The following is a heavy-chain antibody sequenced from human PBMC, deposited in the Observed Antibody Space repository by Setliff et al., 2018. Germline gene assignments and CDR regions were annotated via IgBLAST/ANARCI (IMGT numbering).Heavy chain of an antibody. V-gene: IGHV1-69*13. CDR1: GGTFRTDG. D-gene: IGHD3-16*01. J-gene: IGHJ5*01. Sequence: SVKVSCKASGGTFRTDGFSWVRQAPGQGLEWMGRIIPVFRTANYAQKFRGRVTITADEVARTAYMELSTLRSEDTAVYYCARELRSPYWHLDSWGQGTQVTVSS. CDR2: IIPVFRTA. CDR3: ARELRSPYWHLDS.